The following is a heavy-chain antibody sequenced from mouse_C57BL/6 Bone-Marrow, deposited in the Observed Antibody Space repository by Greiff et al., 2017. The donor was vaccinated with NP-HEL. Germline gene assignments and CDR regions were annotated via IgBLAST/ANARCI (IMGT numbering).Heavy chain of an antibody. CDR3: ARWEFTTVVAPYAMDY. D-gene: IGHD1-1*01. V-gene: IGHV1-82*01. Sequence: VQVVESGPELVKPGASVKISCKASGYAFTSSWMNWVKQRPGKGLEWIGRIYPGDGDTNYNGKFKGKATLTADKSSSTAYMHLSSLTSEDSAVYDCARWEFTTVVAPYAMDYWGQGTSVTVSS. J-gene: IGHJ4*01. CDR2: IYPGDGDT. CDR1: GYAFTSSW.